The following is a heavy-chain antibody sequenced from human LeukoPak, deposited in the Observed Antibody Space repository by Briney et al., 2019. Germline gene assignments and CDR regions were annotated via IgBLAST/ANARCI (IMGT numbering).Heavy chain of an antibody. J-gene: IGHJ4*02. Sequence: SETLSLTCAVYGGSFSGYYWSWIRQPPGKGLEWIGEINHSGSTNYNPSLKSRVTISVDTSKNQFSLKLSSVTAADTAVYYCARELYGGNSAYWGQGTLVTVSS. CDR2: INHSGST. D-gene: IGHD4-23*01. CDR1: GGSFSGYY. V-gene: IGHV4-34*01. CDR3: ARELYGGNSAY.